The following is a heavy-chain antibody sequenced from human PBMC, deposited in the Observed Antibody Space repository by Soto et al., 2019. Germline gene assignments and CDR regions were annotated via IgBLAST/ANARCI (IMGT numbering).Heavy chain of an antibody. Sequence: GASVKVSCKASGYTFTSYGISWVRQAPGQGLEWMGWISAYNGNTNYAQKLQGRVTMTTHTSTSTAYMELRSLRSDDTAVYYCARDHHDYGPTDAFDTWGQGTMVTVSS. CDR1: GYTFTSYG. J-gene: IGHJ3*02. CDR3: ARDHHDYGPTDAFDT. CDR2: ISAYNGNT. V-gene: IGHV1-18*01. D-gene: IGHD4-17*01.